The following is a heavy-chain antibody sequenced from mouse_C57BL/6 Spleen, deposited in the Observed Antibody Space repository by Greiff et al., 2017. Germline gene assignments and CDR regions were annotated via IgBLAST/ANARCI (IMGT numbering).Heavy chain of an antibody. CDR1: GFTFTDYY. CDR2: IRNKANGYTT. J-gene: IGHJ3*01. D-gene: IGHD2-5*01. Sequence: EVKLMESGGGLVQPGGSLSLSCAASGFTFTDYYMSWVRQPPGKALEWLGFIRNKANGYTTEYSASVKGRFTISRDNSQSILYLQMNALRAEDSATYYCARFYYSNYGAWFAYWGQGTLVTVSA. CDR3: ARFYYSNYGAWFAY. V-gene: IGHV7-3*01.